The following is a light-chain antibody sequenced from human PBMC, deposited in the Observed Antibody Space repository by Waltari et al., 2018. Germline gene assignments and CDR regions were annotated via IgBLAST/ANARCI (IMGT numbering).Light chain of an antibody. V-gene: IGKV4-1*01. CDR3: QQYYSSPYT. CDR1: QSVLSSSNNKNY. J-gene: IGKJ2*01. CDR2: WAS. Sequence: DIVMTQSPDSLAVSLGERATINCKSSQSVLSSSNNKNYLAWYQQKPGQPPKLLFYWASTRESGVPDRVSGSGSGTYFTLTISSLQAEDVTVYYCQQYYSSPYTFGRGTKLEIK.